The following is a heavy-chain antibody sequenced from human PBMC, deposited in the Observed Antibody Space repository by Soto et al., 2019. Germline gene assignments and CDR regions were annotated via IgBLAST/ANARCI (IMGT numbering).Heavy chain of an antibody. J-gene: IGHJ4*02. CDR2: IYWDDDK. CDR1: GFSLSTSGVG. CDR3: AHRNIAVAGFDD. D-gene: IGHD6-19*01. V-gene: IGHV2-5*02. Sequence: QITLKESGPTLMKPTQTLTLTCTFSGFSLSTSGVGVGWIRQPPGKALEWLALIYWDDDKRYSPSLKSRLTITKDTSKNQVVLTMTNMDPVDTATYYCAHRNIAVAGFDDWGQGTLVTVSS.